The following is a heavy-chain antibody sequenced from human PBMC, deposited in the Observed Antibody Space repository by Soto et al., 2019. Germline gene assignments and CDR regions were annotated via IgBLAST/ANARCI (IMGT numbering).Heavy chain of an antibody. CDR2: ISARGGTT. CDR1: GFTFNNYA. V-gene: IGHV3-23*01. CDR3: AKDRGFGAGHGMDV. J-gene: IGHJ6*02. D-gene: IGHD3-10*01. Sequence: EVQLLESGGDLVQPGGSLRLSCEASGFTFNNYAMSWVRQAPGKGLEWVTGISARGGTTYYVDSVKGRFTISRDNSKNTLYLQMNALRAEDRAVYYCAKDRGFGAGHGMDVWGQGTTVTVSS.